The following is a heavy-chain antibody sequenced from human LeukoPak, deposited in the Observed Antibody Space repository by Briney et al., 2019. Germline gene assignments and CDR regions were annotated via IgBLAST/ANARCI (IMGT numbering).Heavy chain of an antibody. CDR1: GYSFVCYY. CDR3: GRDWELRFHQGGLDY. D-gene: IGHD3-3*01. Sequence: ASVKVSCKASGYSFVCYYIHWVRQAPGQGLEWMGRINPRDGETNFAQKYQGRVTMTSDTSISTAYMELSGLRSDDTAVYYCGRDWELRFHQGGLDYWGQGALVTVSS. CDR2: INPRDGET. J-gene: IGHJ4*02. V-gene: IGHV1-2*06.